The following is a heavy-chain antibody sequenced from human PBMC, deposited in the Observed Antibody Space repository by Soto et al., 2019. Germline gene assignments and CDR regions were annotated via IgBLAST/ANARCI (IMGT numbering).Heavy chain of an antibody. CDR3: TTDAYYDFWSGYYNFDY. CDR1: GFTFSNAW. CDR2: IKSKTDGGTT. D-gene: IGHD3-3*01. J-gene: IGHJ4*02. V-gene: IGHV3-15*01. Sequence: GESLRLSCAASGFTFSNAWMSWVRQAPGKGLEWVGRIKSKTDGGTTDYAAPVKGRFTISRDDSKNTLYLQMNSLKTEDTAVYYCTTDAYYDFWSGYYNFDYWGQGTLVTVSS.